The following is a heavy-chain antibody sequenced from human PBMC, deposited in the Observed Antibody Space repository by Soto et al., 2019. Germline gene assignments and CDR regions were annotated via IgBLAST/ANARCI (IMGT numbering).Heavy chain of an antibody. J-gene: IGHJ5*02. CDR3: ARDTSHGVTIGGLDA. CDR2: ITDGLTK. Sequence: PGGSLRLSYAASRFTFDSYAMTWVRQAPGKGLEWVAHITDGLTKHYADFVQGRFIISRDNAKDSLYLELTDLRDDDTAVYYCARDTSHGVTIGGLDAWGQGTLVTVSS. CDR1: RFTFDSYA. V-gene: IGHV3-48*02. D-gene: IGHD3-16*01.